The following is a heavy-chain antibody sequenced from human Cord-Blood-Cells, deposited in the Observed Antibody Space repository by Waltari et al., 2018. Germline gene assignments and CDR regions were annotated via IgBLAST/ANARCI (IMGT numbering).Heavy chain of an antibody. CDR3: ATRGRKDHIVVVPAATYYFDY. D-gene: IGHD2-2*01. J-gene: IGHJ4*02. V-gene: IGHV1-24*01. CDR1: GYTLTELT. CDR2: FDPEDGET. Sequence: QVQLVQSGAEVKKPGASVKVSCTVSGYTLTELTMHWVRQAPGDGLEGMGGFDPEDGETIYAQKFQGRVTMTEDTSTDTAYMELSSLRSEDTAVYYCATRGRKDHIVVVPAATYYFDYWGQGTLVTVSS.